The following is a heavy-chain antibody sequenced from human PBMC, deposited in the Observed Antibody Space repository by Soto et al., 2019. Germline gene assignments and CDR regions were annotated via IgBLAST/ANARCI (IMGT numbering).Heavy chain of an antibody. CDR3: ARDAPWGVYYGMDV. Sequence: VASVKVSCKASGYAFTSYGISWVRQAPGQGLEWMGWISAYNGNTNYAQKLQGRVTMTTDTSTSTAYMELRSLRSDDTAVYYCARDAPWGVYYGMDVWGQGTTVTVSS. D-gene: IGHD3-16*01. CDR1: GYAFTSYG. J-gene: IGHJ6*02. V-gene: IGHV1-18*04. CDR2: ISAYNGNT.